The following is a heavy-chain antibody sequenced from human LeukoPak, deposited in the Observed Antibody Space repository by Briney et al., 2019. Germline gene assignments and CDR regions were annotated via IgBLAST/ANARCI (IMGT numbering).Heavy chain of an antibody. V-gene: IGHV1-24*01. Sequence: ASVNVSCKVSGYSLTQLSKHWVRQAPGRGLEWMGGFDLGKALEWNVGVDPEKDDISYAQKFQGRVTLTADTSTDTVYMELSSMSSDDRPVYYCVIHLVYYGSGNSAYWGQGTQVSVSS. CDR3: VIHLVYYGSGNSAY. CDR1: GYSLTQLS. CDR2: FDLGKALEWNVGVDPEKDDI. J-gene: IGHJ4*02. D-gene: IGHD3-10*01.